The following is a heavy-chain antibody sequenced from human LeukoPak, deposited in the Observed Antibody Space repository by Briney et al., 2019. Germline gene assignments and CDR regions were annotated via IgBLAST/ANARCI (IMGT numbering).Heavy chain of an antibody. V-gene: IGHV3-23*01. D-gene: IGHD1-20*01. CDR1: GFTFSSYA. J-gene: IGHJ4*02. Sequence: GGSLRLSCAASGFTFSSYAMSWGRQAPGKGMEWVSAISGSGGSTYYADSVKGRFTIYRENDKNRLYLQMNSLRAEDTAVYYCAKDISGTPYFDYWGQGTLVTVSS. CDR3: AKDISGTPYFDY. CDR2: ISGSGGST.